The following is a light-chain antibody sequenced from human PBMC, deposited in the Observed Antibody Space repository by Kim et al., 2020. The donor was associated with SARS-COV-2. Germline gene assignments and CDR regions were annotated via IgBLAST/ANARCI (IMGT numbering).Light chain of an antibody. J-gene: IGLJ3*02. Sequence: GQSAPISCSVTSSSIGNHSVSFYPQPPGTSPKLLIFHNNKRPSGIPDRFSGSKSGTSATLGITGLQTGDEADYYCGTWDSSLSAGVFGGGTQLTVL. CDR2: HNN. CDR3: GTWDSSLSAGV. V-gene: IGLV1-51*01. CDR1: SSSIGNHS.